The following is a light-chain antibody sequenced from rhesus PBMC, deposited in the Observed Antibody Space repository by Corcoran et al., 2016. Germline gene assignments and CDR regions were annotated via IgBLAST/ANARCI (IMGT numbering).Light chain of an antibody. Sequence: DIQMTQSPSSLSASVGDTVTITWRASQGINNYLAWYQQKPGKAPKPLIYYASNLESGVPSRFSGSGSGTDFTLTISSLQPEDFATYYCQQHKSYPVTFGGGTKVEIK. CDR1: QGINNY. V-gene: IGKV1S14*01. J-gene: IGKJ4*01. CDR3: QQHKSYPVT. CDR2: YAS.